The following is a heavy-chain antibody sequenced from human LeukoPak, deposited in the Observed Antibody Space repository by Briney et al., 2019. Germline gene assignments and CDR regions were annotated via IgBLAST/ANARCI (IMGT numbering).Heavy chain of an antibody. J-gene: IGHJ4*02. Sequence: SETLCLTCAVSGGSISSSNWYSWARQPPGKGLEWIGEIYHSGTTNYKPSLKSRATMSVDKSKNQFSLELSSVTAADTAVYYCATYFYGDYGSSHYFDYWGQGLLV. CDR1: GGSISSSNW. V-gene: IGHV4-4*02. CDR3: ATYFYGDYGSSHYFDY. D-gene: IGHD4-17*01. CDR2: IYHSGTT.